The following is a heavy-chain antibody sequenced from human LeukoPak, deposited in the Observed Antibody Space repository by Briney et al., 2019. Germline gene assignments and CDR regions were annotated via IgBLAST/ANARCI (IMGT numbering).Heavy chain of an antibody. D-gene: IGHD6-13*01. CDR3: AKGSSWFDY. CDR2: ISGDGGST. V-gene: IGHV3-43*02. J-gene: IGHJ4*02. Sequence: PGGSLRLSCAASGFASDDYAMHWVRQGPGKGLEWVSAISGDGGSTYHADSVKGRFTISRDNSKNSLYLQMNSLRTEDTALYYCAKGSSWFDYWGQGTLVTVSS. CDR1: GFASDDYA.